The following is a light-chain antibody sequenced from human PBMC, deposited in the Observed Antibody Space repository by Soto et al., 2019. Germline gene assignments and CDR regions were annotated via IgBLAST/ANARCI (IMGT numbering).Light chain of an antibody. J-gene: IGKJ4*01. CDR1: QSVSSN. Sequence: EIVMTQSPATLSVSPGERAAASGRASQSVSSNLAWYQQKPGQAPRLLIYGASTRATGIPARFSGSGPGTDFTLTISSLETEDFAVYYCQQSSNSLTFGGGTKVDIK. CDR3: QQSSNSLT. CDR2: GAS. V-gene: IGKV3-15*01.